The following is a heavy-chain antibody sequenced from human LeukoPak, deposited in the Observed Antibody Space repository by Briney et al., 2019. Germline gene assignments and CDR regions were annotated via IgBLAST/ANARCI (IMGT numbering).Heavy chain of an antibody. CDR2: INPNSGGT. V-gene: IGHV1-2*02. Sequence: ASVKVSCKASGYTFTGYYIHWVRQAPGQGLEWMGWINPNSGGTNYAQKFQDRVTMTRDTSMSAAYMEISRLTYDDTAVYYCGRGIQSFDPWGRGTLVTVSS. J-gene: IGHJ5*02. CDR1: GYTFTGYY. CDR3: GRGIQSFDP.